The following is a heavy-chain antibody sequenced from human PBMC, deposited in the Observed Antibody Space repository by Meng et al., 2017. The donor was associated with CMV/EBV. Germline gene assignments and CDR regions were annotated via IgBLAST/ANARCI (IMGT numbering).Heavy chain of an antibody. V-gene: IGHV3-23*03. Sequence: ETLSLTCAASGLTFSSYAMSWVRQAPGKGLEWVSVIYSGGSSTYYADSVKGRFTISRDNSKNTLYLQMNSLRAEDTAVYYCAKDRGSYYDYWGQGTLVTVSS. CDR2: IYSGGSST. CDR3: AKDRGSYYDY. D-gene: IGHD1-26*01. CDR1: GLTFSSYA. J-gene: IGHJ4*02.